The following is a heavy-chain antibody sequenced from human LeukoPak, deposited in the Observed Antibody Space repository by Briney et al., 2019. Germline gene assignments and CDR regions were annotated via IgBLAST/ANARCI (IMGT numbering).Heavy chain of an antibody. CDR3: AREHPTAIAADY. CDR2: IYSTGSS. V-gene: IGHV4-4*07. CDR1: GGSISGYY. J-gene: IGHJ4*02. D-gene: IGHD2-21*02. Sequence: SETLSLTCTDSGGSISGYYWGCVRQPAGKGLEWIGRIYSTGSSNYNPSLKSRVTMSVDTSRNQFSLKLSSVTAADTAIYYCAREHPTAIAADYWGQGTLVTVSS.